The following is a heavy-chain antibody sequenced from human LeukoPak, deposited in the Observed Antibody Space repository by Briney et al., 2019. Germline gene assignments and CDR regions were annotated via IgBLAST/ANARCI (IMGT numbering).Heavy chain of an antibody. CDR2: IYPGDSDT. J-gene: IGHJ4*02. V-gene: IGHV5-51*01. CDR1: EYTFSSYW. D-gene: IGHD2-15*01. Sequence: GESLKISCTGSEYTFSSYWIGWVRQLPGRGLEWMGIIYPGDSDTRYSPSFQGQVTISADKSISTAYLQWSSLRASDPAWYYGARLGLGSFCSGGNCYASEADYWGQGTLVTVSS. CDR3: ARLGLGSFCSGGNCYASEADY.